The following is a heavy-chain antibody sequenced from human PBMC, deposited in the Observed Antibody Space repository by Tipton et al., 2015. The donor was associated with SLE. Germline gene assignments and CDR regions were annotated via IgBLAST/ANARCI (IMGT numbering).Heavy chain of an antibody. CDR2: ISSSGNFI. CDR3: ARETASGAFDI. J-gene: IGHJ3*02. V-gene: IGHV3-21*01. D-gene: IGHD3-10*01. CDR1: GFSLSGSR. Sequence: SLRLSCVASGFSLSGSRMTWVRQAPGKGLEWVSTISSSGNFIYYADSLEGRFTISRDNAENSLYQQMNSLSADDTAVYYCARETASGAFDIWGLGTMVTVSS.